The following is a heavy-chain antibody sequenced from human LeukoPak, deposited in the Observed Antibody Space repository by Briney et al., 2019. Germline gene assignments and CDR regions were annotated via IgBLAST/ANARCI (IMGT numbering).Heavy chain of an antibody. J-gene: IGHJ6*02. Sequence: PGGSLRLSCAASGFSFSDYWMGWVRQAPGKGLEWVSVIYSGGTTYYADSVKGRFTISKDNSKNTLYLQMNSLRAEDTAVYYCARDLYVDIVAPSGMDVWGQGTTVTVSS. V-gene: IGHV3-66*01. CDR2: IYSGGTT. CDR1: GFSFSDYW. D-gene: IGHD5-12*01. CDR3: ARDLYVDIVAPSGMDV.